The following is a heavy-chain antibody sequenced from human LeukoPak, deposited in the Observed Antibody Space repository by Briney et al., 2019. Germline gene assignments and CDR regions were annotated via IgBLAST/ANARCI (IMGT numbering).Heavy chain of an antibody. J-gene: IGHJ6*02. CDR2: ISYDGSNK. V-gene: IGHV3-30-3*01. D-gene: IGHD6-13*01. CDR3: AREEYSSSWYYYYYGMDV. Sequence: GGSLRLSCAASGFTFSSYAMHWVRQAPGKGLEWVAVISYDGSNKYYADSVKGRFTISRDNSKNTLYLQMNSLRAEDTAVYYCAREEYSSSWYYYYYGMDVWGQGTTVTVSS. CDR1: GFTFSSYA.